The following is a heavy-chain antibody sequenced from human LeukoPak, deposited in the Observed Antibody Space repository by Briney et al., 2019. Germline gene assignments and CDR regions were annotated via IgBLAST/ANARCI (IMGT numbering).Heavy chain of an antibody. CDR1: GCSTSSAGYF. Sequence: SETLSLTCTVSGCSTSSAGYFWNWIRQYPGKGLEWIGNTYYTGIIYYNPSLKSRVTISVDTSKNKFSLKLSSVTAAETAVFYCVRGVRDTIGYYHFDSWGQGTLVTVSS. CDR3: VRGVRDTIGYYHFDS. CDR2: TYYTGII. J-gene: IGHJ4*02. V-gene: IGHV4-31*03. D-gene: IGHD3-22*01.